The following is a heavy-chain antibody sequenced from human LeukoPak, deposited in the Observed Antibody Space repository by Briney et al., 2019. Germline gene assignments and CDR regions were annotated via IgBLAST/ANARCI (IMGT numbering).Heavy chain of an antibody. V-gene: IGHV1-58*02. CDR1: GFTFTSSA. Sequence: SVKVSCKASGFTFTSSAMQWVRQARGQRLEWIGWIVVGSGNTNYAQKFQERVTITRDMSTSTAYMELSSLRSEDTAVYYCAAATWGSSWYKFDYWGQGTLVTVSS. CDR2: IVVGSGNT. J-gene: IGHJ4*02. CDR3: AAATWGSSWYKFDY. D-gene: IGHD6-13*01.